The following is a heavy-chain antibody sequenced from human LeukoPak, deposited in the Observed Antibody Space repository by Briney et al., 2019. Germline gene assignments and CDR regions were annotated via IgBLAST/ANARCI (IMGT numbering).Heavy chain of an antibody. V-gene: IGHV4-39*01. CDR2: IYYSGST. CDR1: GGSISSSSYY. Sequence: PSETLSLTCTLSGGSISSSSYYWGWIRQPPGKGLEWIGSIYYSGSTYYNPSLKSRVTISVDTSKNQFSLKLSSVTAADTAVYYCARSAGYSGYSPFQHWGQGTLVTVSS. CDR3: ARSAGYSGYSPFQH. J-gene: IGHJ1*01. D-gene: IGHD3-22*01.